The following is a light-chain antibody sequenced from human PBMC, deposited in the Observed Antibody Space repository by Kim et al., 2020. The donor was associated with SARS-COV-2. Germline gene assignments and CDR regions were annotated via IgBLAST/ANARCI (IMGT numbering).Light chain of an antibody. CDR3: QQSYGATLT. V-gene: IGKV4-1*01. CDR1: QSVVSTSDNKNY. J-gene: IGKJ4*01. Sequence: ATSNCKSIQSVVSTSDNKNYLAWYQQKPGQAPKLLMYWASTRESGVPDRFGGSGSGTDFTLSISSLQAEDVAVYYCQQSYGATLTFGGGTKVDIK. CDR2: WAS.